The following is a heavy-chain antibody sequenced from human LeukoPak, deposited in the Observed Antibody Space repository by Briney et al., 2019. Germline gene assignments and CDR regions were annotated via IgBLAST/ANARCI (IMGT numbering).Heavy chain of an antibody. CDR2: ISSSSSYI. J-gene: IGHJ4*02. V-gene: IGHV3-21*04. CDR1: GFTFSSYS. CDR3: AREIAVAGRTKEYYFDY. Sequence: PGGSLRLSCAASGFTFSSYSMNWVRQAPGKGLEWVSSISSSSSYIYYADSVKGRFTISRDNAKNSLYLQMNSLRAEDTAVYYCAREIAVAGRTKEYYFDYWGQGTLVTVSS. D-gene: IGHD6-19*01.